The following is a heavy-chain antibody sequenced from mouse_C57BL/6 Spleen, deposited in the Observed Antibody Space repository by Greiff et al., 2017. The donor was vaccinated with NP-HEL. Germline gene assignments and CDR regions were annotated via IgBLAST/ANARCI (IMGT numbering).Heavy chain of an antibody. Sequence: VQLQQSGPELVKPGASVKIPCKASGYTFTDYNMDWVKQSHGKSLEWIGDINPNNGGTIYNQKFKGKATLTVDKSSSTAYMELRSLTSEDTAVYYCARRDYGALAYWGQGTLVTVSA. V-gene: IGHV1-18*01. J-gene: IGHJ3*01. CDR1: GYTFTDYN. CDR3: ARRDYGALAY. D-gene: IGHD1-1*01. CDR2: INPNNGGT.